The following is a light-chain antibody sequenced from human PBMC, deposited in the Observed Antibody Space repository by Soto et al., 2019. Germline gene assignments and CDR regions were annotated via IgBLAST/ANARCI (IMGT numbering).Light chain of an antibody. V-gene: IGLV1-44*01. J-gene: IGLJ1*01. CDR3: GSWDESINRYV. CDR1: NTNIGSNN. CDR2: ANN. Sequence: QSVLTQPPSASGTPGQRVTISCSGSNTNIGSNNVNSYQQPHRRAPKLLIYANNQRPSAGPYRFSGSKSGTSASLATSGLQSEDEADYYCGSWDESINRYVFGTGTKLTVL.